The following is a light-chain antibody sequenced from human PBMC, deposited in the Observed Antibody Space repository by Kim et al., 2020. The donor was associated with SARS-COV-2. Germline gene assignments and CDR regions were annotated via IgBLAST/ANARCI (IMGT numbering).Light chain of an antibody. CDR2: EAS. J-gene: IGKJ1*01. V-gene: IGKV1-17*01. CDR3: LQHNSYPWT. Sequence: AAVGDRGTSSCRASQDIRDDLGWYQQKPGKAPKRLIYEASSLQSGVPSRFSGSGSGTEFTLTISCLQPEDFATYYCLQHNSYPWTFGQGTKVDIK. CDR1: QDIRDD.